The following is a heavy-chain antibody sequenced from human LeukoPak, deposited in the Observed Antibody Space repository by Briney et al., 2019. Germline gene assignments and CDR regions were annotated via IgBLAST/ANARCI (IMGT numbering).Heavy chain of an antibody. Sequence: GGSLRLSCAASGFTFSNYVMSWVRQAPGKGLEWVSGISGSGGSTNYADSVKGRFTISRDNSKNMLFLQINSLRGEDAAVYYCIAGGWSTDAFGMWGQGTTVTVSS. CDR3: IAGGWSTDAFGM. D-gene: IGHD6-19*01. CDR1: GFTFSNYV. CDR2: ISGSGGST. V-gene: IGHV3-23*01. J-gene: IGHJ3*02.